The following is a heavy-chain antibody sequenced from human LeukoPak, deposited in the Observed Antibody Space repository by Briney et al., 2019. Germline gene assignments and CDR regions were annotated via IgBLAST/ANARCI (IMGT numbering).Heavy chain of an antibody. D-gene: IGHD3-22*01. CDR1: GDIVSSNSAA. CDR3: ARSSSGEGPYYHDSSGYSCLDY. V-gene: IGHV6-1*01. CDR2: TYYRSKWYN. J-gene: IGHJ4*02. Sequence: SQTLSLTCAISGDIVSSNSAAWNRIRQSPSRGLEWLGRTYYRSKWYNDYAVSVKSRITINPDTSKNQFSLQLNSVTPEDTAVYYCARSSSGEGPYYHDSSGYSCLDYWGQGTLVTVSS.